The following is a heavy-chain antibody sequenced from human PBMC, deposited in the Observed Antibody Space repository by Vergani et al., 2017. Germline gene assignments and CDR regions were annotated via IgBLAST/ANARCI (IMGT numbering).Heavy chain of an antibody. J-gene: IGHJ6*03. CDR2: IYYSGST. D-gene: IGHD3-16*01. Sequence: QLQLQESGPGLVKPSETLSLTCTVSGGSISSSSYYWGWIRQPPGKGLEWSGNIYYSGSTNFNPSLKSRVTISVDTSKNQFSLKLSSVTAADTAVYKCARQAFSHYQYYYMDVWGKGTTVTVSS. V-gene: IGHV4-39*01. CDR1: GGSISSSSYY. CDR3: ARQAFSHYQYYYMDV.